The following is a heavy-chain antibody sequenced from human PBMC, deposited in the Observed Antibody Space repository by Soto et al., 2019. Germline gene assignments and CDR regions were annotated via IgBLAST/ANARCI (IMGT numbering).Heavy chain of an antibody. Sequence: QVQLVESGGGLVKPGGSLRLSCAASGFTFSDYCMSWIRQAPGKGLEWISYIDSSGDTIYYADSVKGRFTISRDNPKNSLYLQMDSLRGEDTAVYYCARELYGDYAFWGRGTLVTVSS. V-gene: IGHV3-11*01. D-gene: IGHD4-17*01. J-gene: IGHJ4*02. CDR1: GFTFSDYC. CDR3: ARELYGDYAF. CDR2: IDSSGDTI.